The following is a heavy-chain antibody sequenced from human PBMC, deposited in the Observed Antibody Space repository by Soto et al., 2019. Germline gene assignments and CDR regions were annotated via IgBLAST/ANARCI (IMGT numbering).Heavy chain of an antibody. CDR3: AKEGPITNWYFDY. J-gene: IGHJ4*02. Sequence: QVQLVESGGGVVQPRRSLRLSCAASGFTFSNYGMHWVRQAPGKGLEWVIVISYDGNVAYYADSVKGRFTISRDNSKNTLYLQMNSLRTEDTAMYYCAKEGPITNWYFDYWGQATLVTVSS. CDR2: ISYDGNVA. D-gene: IGHD1-1*01. CDR1: GFTFSNYG. V-gene: IGHV3-30*18.